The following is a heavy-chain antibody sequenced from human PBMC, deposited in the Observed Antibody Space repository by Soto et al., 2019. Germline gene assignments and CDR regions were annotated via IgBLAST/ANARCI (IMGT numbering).Heavy chain of an antibody. CDR1: GYTLTELS. Sequence: ASVKVSCKVSGYTLTELSMHWVRQAPGKGLEWMGGFDPEDGETIYAQKFQGRVTMTEDTSTNTAYMELSSLRSDDTAVYYCARDQYCSNTSCYAAFDYWGQGTLVTVSS. J-gene: IGHJ4*02. D-gene: IGHD2-2*01. CDR2: FDPEDGET. V-gene: IGHV1-24*01. CDR3: ARDQYCSNTSCYAAFDY.